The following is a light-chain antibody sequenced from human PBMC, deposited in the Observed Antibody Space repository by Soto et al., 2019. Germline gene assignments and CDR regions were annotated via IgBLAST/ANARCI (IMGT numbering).Light chain of an antibody. CDR1: QSVRTN. J-gene: IGKJ4*01. V-gene: IGKV3D-20*01. Sequence: EFMMTQFPDTVCVTPGETVTLSCGASQSVRTNLAWYQQRPGQAPRLLIHYSSTRATGIPDRFSGGGSGTDFTLTISRLEPEDLAVYYCQQFSSYPLTFGGGTKVDIK. CDR2: YSS. CDR3: QQFSSYPLT.